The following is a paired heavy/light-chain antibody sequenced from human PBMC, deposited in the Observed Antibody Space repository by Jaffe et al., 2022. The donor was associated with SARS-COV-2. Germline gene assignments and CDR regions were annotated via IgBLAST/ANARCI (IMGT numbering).Light chain of an antibody. J-gene: IGLJ1*01. Sequence: QSALTQPASVSGSPGQSITISCTGTSSDVGSYNLVSWYQQHPGKAPKLMIYEGSKRPSGVSNRFSGSKSGNTASLTISGLQAEDEADYYCCSYAGSSSYVFGTGTKVTVL. CDR1: SSDVGSYNL. V-gene: IGLV2-23*01. CDR3: CSYAGSSSYV. CDR2: EGS.
Heavy chain of an antibody. J-gene: IGHJ4*02. CDR2: ISSSGSTI. CDR3: ARFQRDILTGYYRGSYFDY. V-gene: IGHV3-11*01. D-gene: IGHD3-9*01. CDR1: GFTFSDYY. Sequence: QVQLVESGGGLVKPGGSLRLSCAASGFTFSDYYMSWIRQAPGKGLEWVSYISSSGSTIYYADSVKGRFTISRDNAKNSLYLQMNSLRAEDTAVYYCARFQRDILTGYYRGSYFDYWGQGTLVTVSS.